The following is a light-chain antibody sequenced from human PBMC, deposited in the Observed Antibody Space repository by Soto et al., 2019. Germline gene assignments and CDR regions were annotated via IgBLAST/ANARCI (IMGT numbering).Light chain of an antibody. J-gene: IGLJ1*01. CDR3: AAWDDSLTDYV. V-gene: IGLV1-44*01. Sequence: QSALTQAPSASETPGQRVTISCSGGSSNIGRNTVNWYQQLPGTAPKLLIYRNNRRPSGVPDRFSGSKSGTSASLAISGPQSEDEADYYCAAWDDSLTDYVLGTGTKGTVL. CDR1: SSNIGRNT. CDR2: RNN.